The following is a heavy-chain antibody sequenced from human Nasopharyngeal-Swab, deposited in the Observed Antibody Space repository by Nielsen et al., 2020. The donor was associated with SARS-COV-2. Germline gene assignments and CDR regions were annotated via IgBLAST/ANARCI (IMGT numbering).Heavy chain of an antibody. CDR1: GYTFTSYG. V-gene: IGHV1-18*01. J-gene: IGHJ6*03. CDR2: ISAYNGNT. CDR3: AREIFGVANYYYYYMDV. Sequence: ASVKVSCKASGYTFTSYGISWVRQAPGQGLEWMGWISAYNGNTNDAQKLQGRVTMTTDTSTSTDYMELRSLRSDDKAVYYCAREIFGVANYYYYYMDVWGKGTTVTVSS. D-gene: IGHD3-3*01.